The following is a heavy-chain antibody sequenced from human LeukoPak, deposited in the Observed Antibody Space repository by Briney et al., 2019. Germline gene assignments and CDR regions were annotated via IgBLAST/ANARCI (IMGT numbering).Heavy chain of an antibody. V-gene: IGHV1-3*01. CDR1: GYTFTSYA. CDR2: INAGNGNT. D-gene: IGHD3-22*01. Sequence: GASVKVSCKASGYTFTSYAMHWVRQAPGQRLEWMGWINAGNGNTKYTQKFQGRVTITRDTSASTAYMELSSLRSEDTAVYYCARDYYDSSGYYYVGPLHRGQGTLVTVSP. J-gene: IGHJ4*02. CDR3: ARDYYDSSGYYYVGPLH.